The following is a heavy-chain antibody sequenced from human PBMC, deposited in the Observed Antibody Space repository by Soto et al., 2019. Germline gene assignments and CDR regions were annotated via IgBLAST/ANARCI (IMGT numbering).Heavy chain of an antibody. V-gene: IGHV3-15*01. J-gene: IGHJ3*02. CDR2: IKTKTDGGTT. CDR1: GFTFNDAL. CDR3: TTERCTGTNCYVKNAFDS. Sequence: LXLSCASSGFTFNDALMTWVRQAPGKGLEWVGRIKTKTDGGTTDYAAPVKGRFTISRDDSKNTVYLQMNSLKIEDTGVYYCTTERCTGTNCYVKNAFDSWGQGTMVTVSS. D-gene: IGHD2-2*01.